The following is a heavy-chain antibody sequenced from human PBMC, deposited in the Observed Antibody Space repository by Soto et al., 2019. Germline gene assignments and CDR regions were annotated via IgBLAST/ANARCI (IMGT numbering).Heavy chain of an antibody. Sequence: GESLKISCKGSGYSFTSYWIGWVRQMPGKGLEWMGIIYPGDSDTRYSPSFQGQVTISADKSISTAYLQWSSLKASDTAMYYCARQNRRQQLSSIIYYFDYWGQGTLVTVSS. J-gene: IGHJ4*02. D-gene: IGHD6-13*01. CDR2: IYPGDSDT. CDR3: ARQNRRQQLSSIIYYFDY. CDR1: GYSFTSYW. V-gene: IGHV5-51*01.